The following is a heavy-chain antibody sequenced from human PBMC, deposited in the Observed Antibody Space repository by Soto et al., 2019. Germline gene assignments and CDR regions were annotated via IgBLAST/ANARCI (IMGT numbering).Heavy chain of an antibody. D-gene: IGHD2-2*01. CDR2: INAGNGNT. CDR3: ARVHCSSTSCYVNYYGMDV. CDR1: GYTFTSYA. Sequence: GASVKVSCKASGYTFTSYAMHWVRQAPGQRLEWMGWINAGNGNTKYSQKFQGRVTITRDTSASTAYMELSSLRSEDTAVYYCARVHCSSTSCYVNYYGMDVWGQGTTVTVSS. V-gene: IGHV1-3*01. J-gene: IGHJ6*02.